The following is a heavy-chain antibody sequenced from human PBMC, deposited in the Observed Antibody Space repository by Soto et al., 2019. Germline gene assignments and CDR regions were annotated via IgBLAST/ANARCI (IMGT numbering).Heavy chain of an antibody. CDR2: ISAYNGNT. J-gene: IGHJ4*02. Sequence: VASVKVSCKASGYTFTSYGISWLRQAPGQGLEWMGWISAYNGNTKYAQKLQGRVTMTTDTSTSTAYMELRSLRSDDTAVYYCARGADDYVWGSYRYCWGQGTLVTVSS. CDR1: GYTFTSYG. V-gene: IGHV1-18*01. CDR3: ARGADDYVWGSYRYC. D-gene: IGHD3-16*02.